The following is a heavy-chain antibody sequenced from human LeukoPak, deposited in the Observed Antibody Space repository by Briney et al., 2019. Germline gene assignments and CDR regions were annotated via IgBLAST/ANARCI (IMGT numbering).Heavy chain of an antibody. Sequence: SETLSLTCTVSGGSISSYYWSWIRQPPGKGLEWIGNIYYSGSTNYNPSLKSRVTISVDTSKNQFSLKLSSVTAADTAVYYCARSEGIAVAGTAFDIWGQGTMVTVSS. CDR1: GGSISSYY. CDR2: IYYSGST. V-gene: IGHV4-59*01. J-gene: IGHJ3*02. D-gene: IGHD6-19*01. CDR3: ARSEGIAVAGTAFDI.